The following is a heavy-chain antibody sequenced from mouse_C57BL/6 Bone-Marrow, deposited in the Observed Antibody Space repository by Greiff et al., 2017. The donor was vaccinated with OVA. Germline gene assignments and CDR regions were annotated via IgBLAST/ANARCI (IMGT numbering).Heavy chain of an antibody. J-gene: IGHJ1*03. CDR3: TIDYDYGSSYRYFDV. CDR2: IDPENGDT. CDR1: GFNIKDDY. V-gene: IGHV14-4*01. Sequence: EVQLQQSGAELVRPGASVKLSCTASGFNIKDDYMHWVKQRPEQGLEWIGWIDPENGDTEYASKFQGKATITADTSSNTAYLQLSSLTSEDTAVYYCTIDYDYGSSYRYFDVWGTGTTVTVSS. D-gene: IGHD1-1*01.